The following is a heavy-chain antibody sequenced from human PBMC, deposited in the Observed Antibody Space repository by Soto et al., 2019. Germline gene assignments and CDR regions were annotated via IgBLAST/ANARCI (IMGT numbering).Heavy chain of an antibody. CDR3: ARKVSSWYYFDY. D-gene: IGHD6-13*01. CDR2: IIPIFGTA. Sequence: SVKVSCKASGGTFSSYAISWVRQAPGQGLEWMGGIIPIFGTANYAQKFQGRVTITADESTSTAYMELSSLRSEDTAVYYCARKVSSWYYFDYWGQGNLVTVSS. J-gene: IGHJ4*02. V-gene: IGHV1-69*13. CDR1: GGTFSSYA.